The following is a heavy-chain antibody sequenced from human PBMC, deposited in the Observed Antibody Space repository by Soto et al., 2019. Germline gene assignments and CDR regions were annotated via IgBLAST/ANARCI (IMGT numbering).Heavy chain of an antibody. V-gene: IGHV4-59*01. J-gene: IGHJ6*02. CDR3: ARDYYGMDV. CDR2: IYYSGST. Sequence: PAETLSLTCTFYVGSISSGYWSWIRQPPGKGVEWRGYIYYSGSTNYNPSLKSRVTISVDTSKNQFSLKLSSVTAADTAVYYCARDYYGMDVWGQGTTVTVSS. CDR1: VGSISSGY.